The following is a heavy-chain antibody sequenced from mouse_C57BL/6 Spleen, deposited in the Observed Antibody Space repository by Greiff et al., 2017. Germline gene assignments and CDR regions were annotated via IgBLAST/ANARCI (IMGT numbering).Heavy chain of an antibody. CDR2: ISSGGSYT. D-gene: IGHD2-4*01. CDR3: ARDYDYDEGYAMDY. Sequence: EVQRVESGGDLVKPGGSLKLSCAASGFTFSSYGMSWVRQTPDKRLEWVATISSGGSYTYYPDSVKGRFTISRDNAKNTLYLQMSSLKSEDTAMYYCARDYDYDEGYAMDYWGQGTSVTVSS. V-gene: IGHV5-6*01. CDR1: GFTFSSYG. J-gene: IGHJ4*01.